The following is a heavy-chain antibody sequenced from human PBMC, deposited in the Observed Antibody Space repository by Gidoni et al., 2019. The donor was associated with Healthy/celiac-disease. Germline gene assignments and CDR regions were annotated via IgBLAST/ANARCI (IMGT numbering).Heavy chain of an antibody. J-gene: IGHJ6*02. Sequence: QVQLVESGGGVVQPGRSLRLSCAASGSTFSSYAMHWVRQAPGKGLAWVAVISYDGSNKYYADSVKGRFTISRDNSKNTLYLQMNSLRAEDTAVYYCARDYTAMVRGGMDVWGQGTTVTVSS. CDR2: ISYDGSNK. CDR1: GSTFSSYA. V-gene: IGHV3-30-3*01. D-gene: IGHD5-18*01. CDR3: ARDYTAMVRGGMDV.